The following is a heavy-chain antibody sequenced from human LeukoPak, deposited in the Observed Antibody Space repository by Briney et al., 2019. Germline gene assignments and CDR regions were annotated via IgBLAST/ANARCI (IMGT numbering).Heavy chain of an antibody. J-gene: IGHJ5*02. V-gene: IGHV1-2*06. D-gene: IGHD6-13*01. Sequence: ASVKVSCKASGYTFTGYYMHWVGQAPGQGGEWMGRINPNSGGTNYAQKFQGRVTMTRDTSISTAYMELSRLRSDDTAVYYCARERIAAAGTFDPWGQGTLVTVSS. CDR3: ARERIAAAGTFDP. CDR2: INPNSGGT. CDR1: GYTFTGYY.